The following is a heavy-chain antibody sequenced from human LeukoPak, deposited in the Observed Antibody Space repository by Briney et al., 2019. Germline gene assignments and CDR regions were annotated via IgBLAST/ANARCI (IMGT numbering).Heavy chain of an antibody. CDR3: ARVAGFSYYYYYGMDV. J-gene: IGHJ6*02. Sequence: GGSLRLSCAASGFTFSSYSMNWARQAPGKGLEWVSSISSSSSYIYYADSVKGRFTISRDSAKNSLYLQMNSLRAEDTAVYYCARVAGFSYYYYYGMDVWGQGTTVTVSS. V-gene: IGHV3-21*01. CDR2: ISSSSSYI. CDR1: GFTFSSYS.